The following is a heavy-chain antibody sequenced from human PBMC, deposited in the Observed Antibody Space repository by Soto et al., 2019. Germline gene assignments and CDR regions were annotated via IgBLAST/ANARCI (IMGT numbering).Heavy chain of an antibody. Sequence: QLQLQESGPGLVKPSETLSLTCTVSGGSISSSRSYWGWIRQPPGKGLECIGSIYYSGSTYYSPSLQSRVTISVDTSQNQFSLKLSSVTAADTAVYYCARRGLVGATTFDYWGQGTLVTVSS. D-gene: IGHD1-26*01. CDR2: IYYSGST. CDR3: ARRGLVGATTFDY. J-gene: IGHJ4*02. CDR1: GGSISSSRSY. V-gene: IGHV4-39*01.